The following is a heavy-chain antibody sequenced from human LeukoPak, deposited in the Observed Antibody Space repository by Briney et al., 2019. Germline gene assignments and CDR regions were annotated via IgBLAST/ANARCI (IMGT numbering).Heavy chain of an antibody. CDR2: IKHSGST. V-gene: IGHV4-34*01. D-gene: IGHD3-16*01. CDR3: AGGGPHRGHI. J-gene: IGHJ3*02. Sequence: PSATLSLTCAVYGGSFSGYYLSWIRQPPGKGLEWIGEIKHSGSTNYNPAVKSRVTISVDTSKIQFSLKLSSVTAAGTAVYDCAGGGPHRGHIWGQGTMVTASS. CDR1: GGSFSGYY.